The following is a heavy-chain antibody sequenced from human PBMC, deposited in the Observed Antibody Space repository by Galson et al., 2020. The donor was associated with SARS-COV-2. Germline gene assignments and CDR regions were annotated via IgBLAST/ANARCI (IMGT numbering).Heavy chain of an antibody. CDR3: ARDYGGYSL. J-gene: IGHJ4*02. Sequence: GGSLRLSCAASGFSFSNFAMNWVRQAPGKGLEWVSSISSSGTNIYSADSLKGRFTVSRDNTQNSLYLQMDSLRADDTAVYYCARDYGGYSLWGQGTLVTVSS. CDR1: GFSFSNFA. V-gene: IGHV3-21*01. CDR2: ISSSGTNI. D-gene: IGHD3-22*01.